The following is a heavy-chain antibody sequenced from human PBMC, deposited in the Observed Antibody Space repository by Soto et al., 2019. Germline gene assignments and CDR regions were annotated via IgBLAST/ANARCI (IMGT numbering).Heavy chain of an antibody. CDR2: ISGSGGST. CDR1: GFTFSSYA. V-gene: IGHV3-23*01. CDR3: AKDSALISRITMVRGIFDY. J-gene: IGHJ4*02. Sequence: GGSLRLSCAASGFTFSSYAMSWVRQAPGKGLEWVSAISGSGGSTYYADSVKGRFTISRDNSKNTLYLQMNSLRAEDTAVYYCAKDSALISRITMVRGIFDYWGQGTLVTVSS. D-gene: IGHD3-10*01.